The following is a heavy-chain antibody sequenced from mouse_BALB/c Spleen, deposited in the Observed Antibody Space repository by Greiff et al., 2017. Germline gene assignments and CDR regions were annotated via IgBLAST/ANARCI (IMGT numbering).Heavy chain of an antibody. V-gene: IGHV5-12-2*01. CDR1: GFTFSSYT. J-gene: IGHJ1*01. CDR2: ISNGGGST. CDR3: ARLGLYGNYVGYWYFDV. Sequence: DVKLVESGGGLVQPGGSLKLSCAASGFTFSSYTMSWVRQTPEKRLEWVAYISNGGGSTYYPDTVKGRFTISRDNAKNTLYLQMSSLKSEDTAMYYCARLGLYGNYVGYWYFDVWGAGTTVTVSS. D-gene: IGHD2-1*01.